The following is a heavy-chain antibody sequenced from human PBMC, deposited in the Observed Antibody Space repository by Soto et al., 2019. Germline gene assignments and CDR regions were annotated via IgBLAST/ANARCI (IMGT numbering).Heavy chain of an antibody. CDR1: RYSFTSYW. CDR3: ARLHLSVADY. Sequence: XXSLNICWMGSRYSFTSYWIGWVRQMPGKDLDSMGIFHPIDSATRYSPSFQAQVTISADKSISTAYLQWSSLKVSDTAMYSCARLHLSVADYWRQGTLVIASS. V-gene: IGHV5-51*01. J-gene: IGHJ4*02. CDR2: FHPIDSAT.